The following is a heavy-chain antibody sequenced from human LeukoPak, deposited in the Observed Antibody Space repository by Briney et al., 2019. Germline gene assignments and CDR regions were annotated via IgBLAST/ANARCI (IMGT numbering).Heavy chain of an antibody. Sequence: SETLSLTCAVYGGSFSGYYWSWIRQPPGKGLEWIGEINHSGSTNYNPSLKSRVTISVDTSKNQFSLKLSSVTAADTAVYYCAGHLIQYGDRTGYYYYYMDVWGKGTTATISS. CDR3: AGHLIQYGDRTGYYYYYMDV. J-gene: IGHJ6*03. CDR2: INHSGST. CDR1: GGSFSGYY. V-gene: IGHV4-34*01. D-gene: IGHD4-17*01.